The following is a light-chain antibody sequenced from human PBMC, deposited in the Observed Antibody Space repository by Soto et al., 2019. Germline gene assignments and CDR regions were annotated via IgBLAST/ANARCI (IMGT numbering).Light chain of an antibody. J-gene: IGLJ2*01. CDR1: ISDIGGYNF. CDR2: DVN. CDR3: ASYTRTTTLV. V-gene: IGLV2-14*01. Sequence: QSALTQPASVSGSPGQSITISCTGTISDIGGYNFISWYQHHPGKAPKLVIYDVNNRPSGISYRFSGSKSGNTASLTISGLQDEDEADYYCASYTRTTTLVFGGGTKVTVL.